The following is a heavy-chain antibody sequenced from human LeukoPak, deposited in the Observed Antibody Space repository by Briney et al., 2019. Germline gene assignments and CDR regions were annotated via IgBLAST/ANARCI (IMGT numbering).Heavy chain of an antibody. J-gene: IGHJ4*02. CDR3: AIDYGDYVTPFDD. D-gene: IGHD4-17*01. CDR2: ISSSSSYR. CDR1: GLPFSSYS. V-gene: IGHV3-21*01. Sequence: GRSLRLSCAASGLPFSSYSTNWVRHAPGKGREWVSSISSSSSYRYYADSVKGRFTIARDNAKNSLYLQMNSLRAEDTAVYYCAIDYGDYVTPFDDWGQGTLVTVSS.